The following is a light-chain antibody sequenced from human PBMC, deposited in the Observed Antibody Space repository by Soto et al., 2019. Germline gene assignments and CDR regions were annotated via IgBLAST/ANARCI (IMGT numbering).Light chain of an antibody. Sequence: EIVMTQSPATLSVSQGERATLSCRSSQSVISNLAWYQQKPGQAPRLLTSGAPIRATGTPARFSGSGSGTKFTLNTSSLRSEDFAVYACQQHNNWPITFGQGTRLEI. J-gene: IGKJ5*01. CDR2: GAP. CDR1: QSVISN. CDR3: QQHNNWPIT. V-gene: IGKV3D-15*01.